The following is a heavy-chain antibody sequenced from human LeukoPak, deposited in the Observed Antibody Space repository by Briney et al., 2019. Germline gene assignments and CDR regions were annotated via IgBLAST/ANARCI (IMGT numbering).Heavy chain of an antibody. CDR1: GYSFTSYW. V-gene: IGHV5-51*01. J-gene: IGHJ4*02. D-gene: IGHD3-22*01. Sequence: GESLKISCKGSGYSFTSYWIGWVRQMPGKGLERMGIIYPGDSDTRYSPSFQGQVTISADKSISTAYLQWGSLKASDTAMYYCARGAAHYDSSGYPDYWGQGTLVTVSS. CDR2: IYPGDSDT. CDR3: ARGAAHYDSSGYPDY.